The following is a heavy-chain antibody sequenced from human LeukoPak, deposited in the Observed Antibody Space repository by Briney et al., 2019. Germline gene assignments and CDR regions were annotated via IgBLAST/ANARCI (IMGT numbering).Heavy chain of an antibody. J-gene: IGHJ4*02. CDR1: GFAFSSYA. CDR2: ISGSGIST. D-gene: IGHD3-22*01. CDR3: ASGVVIITAFDS. Sequence: GGSLRLSCAASGFAFSSYAMSWVRQAPGKGLEWVSTISGSGISTYYADSVKGRFTNSRGNSRNMVSLQMNSLRAEDTAVYYCASGVVIITAFDSWGQGTLVTVSS. V-gene: IGHV3-23*01.